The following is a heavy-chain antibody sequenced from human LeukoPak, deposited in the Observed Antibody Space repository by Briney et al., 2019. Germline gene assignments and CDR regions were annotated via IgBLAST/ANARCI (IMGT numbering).Heavy chain of an antibody. CDR1: GFTSGDYA. CDR2: IRSKAYGGTT. CDR3: AKGRGSGSYVPFDY. D-gene: IGHD3-10*01. V-gene: IGHV3-49*03. J-gene: IGHJ4*02. Sequence: GGSLRLSCPASGFTSGDYAMSWFRQAPGKGLEWVGFIRSKAYGGTTEYAASVKGRFTISRDNSKNTLYLQMNSLRAEDTAVYYCAKGRGSGSYVPFDYWGQGTLVTVSS.